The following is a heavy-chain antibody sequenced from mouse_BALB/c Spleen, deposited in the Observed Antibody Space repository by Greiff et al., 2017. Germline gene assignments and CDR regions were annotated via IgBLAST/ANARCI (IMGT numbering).Heavy chain of an antibody. CDR3: DARNLYGN. J-gene: IGHJ3*01. CDR2: IDPGNGDT. Sequence: VPLQQSGAELVRSGASVKLSCTASGFNIKDYYMHWVKQRPEQGLEWIGWIDPGNGDTEYAPKFQGKATMTADTSSNTAYLQLSSLTSADTAVYYSDARNLYGNWGQGTRVTVSA. CDR1: GFNIKDYY. D-gene: IGHD2-1*01. V-gene: IGHV14-4*02.